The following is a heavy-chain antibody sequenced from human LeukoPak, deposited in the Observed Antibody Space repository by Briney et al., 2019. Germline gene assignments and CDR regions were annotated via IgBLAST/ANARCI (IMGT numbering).Heavy chain of an antibody. V-gene: IGHV4-4*08. CDR3: AGRGQRYFRD. CDR2: IYRFGNT. J-gene: IGHJ1*01. Sequence: SETLSLTCTVSGDSISSYYWSWIRQPPGKGLAWIGYIYRFGNTDYNPSLMRRVTISLDTSKKQLSLNLTSLTAADTAVYYCAGRGQRYFRDWGQGTLVTVSS. CDR1: GDSISSYY.